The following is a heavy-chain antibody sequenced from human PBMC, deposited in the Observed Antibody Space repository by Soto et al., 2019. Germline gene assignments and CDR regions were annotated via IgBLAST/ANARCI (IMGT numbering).Heavy chain of an antibody. CDR1: GYTFTAYY. D-gene: IGHD2-2*01. CDR2: INPNSGGS. Sequence: QVQLVQSGAEVKKPGASVKVSCKASGYTFTAYYMHWVRQAPGQGLEWMGRINPNSGGSNYAQKFQGSVTMTRDTSISTAYMELSRLRSDDTAIYYCAREETAAASHEGNWFDPWGQGTLVTVSS. J-gene: IGHJ5*02. CDR3: AREETAAASHEGNWFDP. V-gene: IGHV1-2*06.